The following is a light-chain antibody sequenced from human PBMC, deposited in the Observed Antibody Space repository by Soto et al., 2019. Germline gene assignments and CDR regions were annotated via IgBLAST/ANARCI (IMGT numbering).Light chain of an antibody. CDR1: ISNLGSNF. CDR3: AAWDDNLSGLV. Sequence: QSVLTQPPSASGTPGQRVTISCSGSISNLGSNFVFWYQQLPGAAPKLLISRNNQRPSGVSDRFSGSKSGTSASLAISGLRSEDEADYHCAAWDDNLSGLVFGGGTKLTVL. CDR2: RNN. V-gene: IGLV1-47*01. J-gene: IGLJ3*02.